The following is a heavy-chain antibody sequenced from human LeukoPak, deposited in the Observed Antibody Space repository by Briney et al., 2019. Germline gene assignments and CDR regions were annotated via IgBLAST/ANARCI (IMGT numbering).Heavy chain of an antibody. V-gene: IGHV7-4-1*02. Sequence: ASVKVSCKASGYTFTSYAMNWGRQAPGQGLEWMGWINTNTGNPTYAQGFTGRFVFSLDTSVSTAYLQISSLKAEDTAVYYCAREGSDIVATIGNWFDPWGQGTLVTVSS. CDR2: INTNTGNP. J-gene: IGHJ5*02. CDR3: AREGSDIVATIGNWFDP. D-gene: IGHD5-12*01. CDR1: GYTFTSYA.